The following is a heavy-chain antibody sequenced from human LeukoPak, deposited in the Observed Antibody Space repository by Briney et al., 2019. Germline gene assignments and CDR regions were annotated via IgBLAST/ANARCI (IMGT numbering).Heavy chain of an antibody. D-gene: IGHD3-10*01. CDR1: GYSFTTYW. CDR3: ARQRRASGTVNWFDP. J-gene: IGHJ5*02. V-gene: IGHV5-51*01. Sequence: GESLKISCETSGYSFTTYWIGWVRPMPGTGLEWVGAIYPDDSDARYSPSFQGQVTISADKSVRTAYLQWSSLKASDTAIYYCARQRRASGTVNWFDPWGQGTLVIVSS. CDR2: IYPDDSDA.